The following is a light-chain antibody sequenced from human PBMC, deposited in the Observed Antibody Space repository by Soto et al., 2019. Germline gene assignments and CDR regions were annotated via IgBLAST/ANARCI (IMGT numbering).Light chain of an antibody. CDR2: DVT. V-gene: IGLV2-11*01. CDR3: CSYAGRYTFSV. J-gene: IGLJ1*01. CDR1: SSDVGAYDS. Sequence: QSVLTQPRSVSGSPGQSVTISCTGTSSDVGAYDSVSWYQQHPGKAPKLMIYDVTKRPSGVPDRFSGSKSGSTASLTISGLQAEDEADYYCCSYAGRYTFSVFGTGTKVTVL.